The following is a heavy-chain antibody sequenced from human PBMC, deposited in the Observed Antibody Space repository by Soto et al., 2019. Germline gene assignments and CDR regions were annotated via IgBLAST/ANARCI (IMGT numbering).Heavy chain of an antibody. J-gene: IGHJ4*02. Sequence: QVQLEQSGAEVKQPGSSVRVSCKTSGGTFSTYAINWVRQAPGQGLEWMAAIIPLLGTADYSQKFQGRVTMTADESTSSAYMELNSLRSDDTAVYFCARPKGTYSSGYYYFDFWGQGTLVPVSS. V-gene: IGHV1-69*01. D-gene: IGHD6-19*01. CDR3: ARPKGTYSSGYYYFDF. CDR1: GGTFSTYA. CDR2: IIPLLGTA.